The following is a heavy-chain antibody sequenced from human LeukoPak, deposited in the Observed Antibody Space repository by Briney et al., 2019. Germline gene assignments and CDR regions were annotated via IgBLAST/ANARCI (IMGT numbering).Heavy chain of an antibody. CDR2: ISGSGRYI. CDR3: ATGLEDSNIDY. V-gene: IGHV3-21*01. Sequence: GGSLRLSCSASGVTFSDYYSMNWVRQAPGKGLEWVSVISGSGRYIYYGDSVRGRSTISRDNAKNSVLLEINSLRVEDTAVYYCATGLEDSNIDYWGQGTLVTVSS. CDR1: GVTFSDYYS. J-gene: IGHJ4*02.